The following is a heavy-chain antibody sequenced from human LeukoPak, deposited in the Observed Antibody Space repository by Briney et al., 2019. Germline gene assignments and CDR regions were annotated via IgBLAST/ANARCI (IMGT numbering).Heavy chain of an antibody. CDR3: ARVGYCSGGRCHPGDY. J-gene: IGHJ4*02. V-gene: IGHV3-23*01. Sequence: GGSLRLSCAASGFTFSSYAMTWVRQAPGKGLEWVSAISGSGSSTYYADSVKGRFTISRDTSKNSLYLQMNSLKTEDTAVYYCARVGYCSGGRCHPGDYWGQGTLVTVTS. D-gene: IGHD2-15*01. CDR2: ISGSGSST. CDR1: GFTFSSYA.